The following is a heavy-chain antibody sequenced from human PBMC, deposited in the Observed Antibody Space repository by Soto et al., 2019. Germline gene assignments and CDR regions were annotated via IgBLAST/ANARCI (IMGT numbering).Heavy chain of an antibody. CDR1: GGSFSSYY. J-gene: IGHJ4*02. Sequence: SETLSLTCAIYGGSFSSYYWSWIRQPPGKGLEWIGEIDHSGSTNYNPSLKSRVTISVDTSKNQFSLKLSSVTAADTAVYYCARGPPREVVTASYFDYWGQGTLVTVSS. CDR2: IDHSGST. CDR3: ARGPPREVVTASYFDY. D-gene: IGHD2-21*02. V-gene: IGHV4-34*01.